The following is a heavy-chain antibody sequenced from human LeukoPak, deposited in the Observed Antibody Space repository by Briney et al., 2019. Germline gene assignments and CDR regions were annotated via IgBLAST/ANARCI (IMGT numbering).Heavy chain of an antibody. CDR1: GYTFTSYY. Sequence: ASVKVSCKASGYTFTSYYMHWVRQAPGQGLEWMGIINPSGGSTSYAQKFQGRVTMTWDTSISTAYMALSSLTSDDTAVFFCARTPMGGHFYMDVWGKGTAVIVSS. D-gene: IGHD2-15*01. CDR3: ARTPMGGHFYMDV. J-gene: IGHJ6*03. V-gene: IGHV1-46*01. CDR2: INPSGGST.